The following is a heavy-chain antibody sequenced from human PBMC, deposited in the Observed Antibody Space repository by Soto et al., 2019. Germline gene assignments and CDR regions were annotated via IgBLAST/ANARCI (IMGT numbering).Heavy chain of an antibody. CDR2: ISHDGGST. CDR3: ARTSDGWPYYFES. D-gene: IGHD3-10*01. J-gene: IGHJ4*02. V-gene: IGHV3-23*01. CDR1: VFPFKNYA. Sequence: GGSLRLSCAAFVFPFKNYAMNWVRQAPGKGLEWVSCISHDGGSTYFADSVKGRFTISRDNSKNTLYLQMNSLRAEDTAVYYCARTSDGWPYYFESWGQGTVVTVSS.